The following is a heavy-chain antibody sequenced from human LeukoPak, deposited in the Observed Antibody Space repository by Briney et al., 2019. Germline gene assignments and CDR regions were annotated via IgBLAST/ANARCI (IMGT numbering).Heavy chain of an antibody. V-gene: IGHV4-39*01. CDR3: ARHGSSRSGYFDY. CDR2: IYYSGST. Sequence: GSLRLSCAASGFTFSDYYMSWIRQAPGKGLEWVGSIYYSGSTYYNPSLKSRVTISVDTSKNQFSLKLSSVTAADTAVYYCARHGSSRSGYFDYWGQGTLVTVSS. D-gene: IGHD3-10*01. CDR1: GFTFSDYY. J-gene: IGHJ4*02.